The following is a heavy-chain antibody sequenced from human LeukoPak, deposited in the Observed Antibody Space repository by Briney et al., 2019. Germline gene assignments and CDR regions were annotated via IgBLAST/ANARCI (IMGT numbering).Heavy chain of an antibody. Sequence: GRSLRLSCAASGFTFSSYAMHWVRQAPGKGLEWVAVISYDGSNKYYADSVKGRFTISRDNSKNTLYLQMNSLRAEDTAVYYCARDQQGGGSYQVGPFDYWGQGTLVTVSS. V-gene: IGHV3-30-3*01. CDR1: GFTFSSYA. CDR3: ARDQQGGGSYQVGPFDY. J-gene: IGHJ4*02. D-gene: IGHD1-26*01. CDR2: ISYDGSNK.